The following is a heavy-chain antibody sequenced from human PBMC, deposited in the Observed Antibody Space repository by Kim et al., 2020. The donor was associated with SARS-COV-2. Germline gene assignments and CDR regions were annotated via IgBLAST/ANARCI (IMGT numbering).Heavy chain of an antibody. Sequence: SETLSLTCTVSGGSISSGGYYWSWIRQHPGKGLEWIGYIYYSGSTYYNPSLKSRVTISVDTSKNQFSLKLSSVTAADTAVYYCARDRLLLWFGENNSYGMDVWGQGTTVTVSS. D-gene: IGHD3-10*01. CDR1: GGSISSGGYY. CDR2: IYYSGST. J-gene: IGHJ6*02. V-gene: IGHV4-31*03. CDR3: ARDRLLLWFGENNSYGMDV.